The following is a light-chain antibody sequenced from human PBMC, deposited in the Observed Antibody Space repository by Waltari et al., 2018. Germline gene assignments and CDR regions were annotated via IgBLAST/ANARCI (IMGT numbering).Light chain of an antibody. Sequence: IVMTQSPATLSGCPGERATLSCRASQSISTNLAWFQEKPGQAPSLLIYGASTRATGVPARFSGSGSGTYFTLVISSLQSEDFAVYYCQQYDKWLRYSFGQGTKLEIK. CDR2: GAS. CDR3: QQYDKWLRYS. CDR1: QSISTN. J-gene: IGKJ2*01. V-gene: IGKV3-15*01.